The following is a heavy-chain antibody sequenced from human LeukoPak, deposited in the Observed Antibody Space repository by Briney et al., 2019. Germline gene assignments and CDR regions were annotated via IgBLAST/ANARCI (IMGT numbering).Heavy chain of an antibody. Sequence: PGGSLRLSCAASGFTFSSYAMSCVRQAPGKGLEWVSAISGSGGSTYYADSVKGRFTISRDNSKNTLYLQMNSLRAEDTAVYYCAKSIVVVVAVYYFDYWGQGTLVTVSS. CDR3: AKSIVVVVAVYYFDY. J-gene: IGHJ4*02. CDR1: GFTFSSYA. V-gene: IGHV3-23*01. D-gene: IGHD2-15*01. CDR2: ISGSGGST.